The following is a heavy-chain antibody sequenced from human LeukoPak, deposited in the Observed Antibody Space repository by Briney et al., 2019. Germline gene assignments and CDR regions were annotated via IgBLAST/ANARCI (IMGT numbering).Heavy chain of an antibody. CDR3: ARIVPRITGTTPPDY. V-gene: IGHV4-34*01. J-gene: IGHJ4*02. Sequence: PGGSLRLSCAASGFTFSSYAMHWIRQPPGKGLEWIGEINHSGSTNYNPSLKSRVTISVDTSKNQFSLKLSSVTAADTAVYYCARIVPRITGTTPPDYWGQGTLVTVSS. D-gene: IGHD1-7*01. CDR1: GFTFSSYA. CDR2: INHSGST.